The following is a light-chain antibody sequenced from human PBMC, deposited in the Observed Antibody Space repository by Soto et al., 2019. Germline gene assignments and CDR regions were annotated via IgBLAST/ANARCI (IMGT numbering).Light chain of an antibody. J-gene: IGLJ1*01. CDR2: GVS. Sequence: QSSRAQPASVSGSPGQSITISCTGTSSDFGDYNYVSWYQHHPDKAPKLIIFGVSNRPSGVSNRFSASKSGNTASLTISGLQVDDEADYYCSSYAASRTRVFGTGTKVTVL. V-gene: IGLV2-14*01. CDR3: SSYAASRTRV. CDR1: SSDFGDYNY.